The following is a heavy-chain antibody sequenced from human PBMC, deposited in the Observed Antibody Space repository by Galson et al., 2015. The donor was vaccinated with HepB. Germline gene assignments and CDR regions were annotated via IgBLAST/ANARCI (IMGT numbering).Heavy chain of an antibody. CDR3: ARTVVIRCRSTSCFEGGWFDP. J-gene: IGHJ5*02. V-gene: IGHV1-69*01. D-gene: IGHD2-2*01. CDR1: GGTFSSYA. CDR2: IIPIFGIA. Sequence: SCKASGGTFSSYAISWVRQAPGQGLEWRGGIIPIFGIANYAQKFQGRVTITADESTSTAYMELSSLRSEDTAVYYCARTVVIRCRSTSCFEGGWFDPWGQGTLVSVPS.